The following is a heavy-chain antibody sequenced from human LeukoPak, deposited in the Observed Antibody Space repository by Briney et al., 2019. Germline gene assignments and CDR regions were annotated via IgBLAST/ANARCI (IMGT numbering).Heavy chain of an antibody. V-gene: IGHV4-34*01. CDR1: HGSLSGFY. Sequence: SETLSLTCDVYHGSLSGFYWSWIRQPPGKGLEWIGEISHTGRTNYNPSLGSRLIISLDTLKKQFCLRVTSVTAADTAVYYCAKVHVTGDAFDVWGQGTMVTVSS. CDR3: AKVHVTGDAFDV. D-gene: IGHD2-21*02. CDR2: ISHTGRT. J-gene: IGHJ3*01.